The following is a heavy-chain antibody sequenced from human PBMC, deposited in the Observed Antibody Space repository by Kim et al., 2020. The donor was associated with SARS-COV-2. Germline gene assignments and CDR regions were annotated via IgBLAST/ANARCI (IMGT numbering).Heavy chain of an antibody. CDR3: VKSGY. V-gene: IGHV3-64D*09. D-gene: IGHD6-25*01. CDR2: SSNGGST. J-gene: IGHJ4*02. Sequence: SSNGGSTYYADSVKGRFTISRDNSKNTLYLQMSSLRAEDTAVYYCVKSGYWGQGTLVTVSS.